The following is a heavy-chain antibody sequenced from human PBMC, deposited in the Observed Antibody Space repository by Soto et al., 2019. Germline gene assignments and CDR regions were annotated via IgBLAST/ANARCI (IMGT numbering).Heavy chain of an antibody. J-gene: IGHJ4*02. V-gene: IGHV3-30-3*01. CDR1: GFTFSSYS. Sequence: QVQLVESGGGVVQPGRSLRLSCAASGFTFSSYSMHWVRQAPGKGLEWVALISYDGSNKYYADSVKGRFTISRDKSKNTLSLQLNSLRAEDTAVYYCARGMTTVTTGYDFDYGGQGTRVTVSS. D-gene: IGHD4-17*01. CDR3: ARGMTTVTTGYDFDY. CDR2: ISYDGSNK.